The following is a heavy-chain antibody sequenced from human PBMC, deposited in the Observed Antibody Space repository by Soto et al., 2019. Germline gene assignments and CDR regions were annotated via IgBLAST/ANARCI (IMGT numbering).Heavy chain of an antibody. V-gene: IGHV3-23*01. D-gene: IGHD2-15*01. Sequence: EVQLLESGGGLVQPGGSLRLSCAASGFTFSSYAMSWVRQAPGKGLEWVSAISGSGGSTYYADSVKGRFTISRDNSKNTLYLQMNSLRAEDTAVYYCAKDIKQCSGGSCYPVGWFDPWGQGPLVTVSS. CDR1: GFTFSSYA. J-gene: IGHJ5*02. CDR3: AKDIKQCSGGSCYPVGWFDP. CDR2: ISGSGGST.